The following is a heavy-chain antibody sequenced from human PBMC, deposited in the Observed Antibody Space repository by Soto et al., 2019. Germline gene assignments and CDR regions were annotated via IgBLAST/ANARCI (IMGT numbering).Heavy chain of an antibody. D-gene: IGHD2-21*01. V-gene: IGHV3-21*01. J-gene: IGHJ6*02. CDR3: AREDVASRGSAGMDV. CDR2: ISSSSSYI. CDR1: GFTFSSYS. Sequence: PGGSLRLSCAASGFTFSSYSMNWVRQAPGKGLEWVSSISSSSSYIYYADSVKGRFTISRDNAKNSLYLQMNSLRAEDTAGYYCAREDVASRGSAGMDVWGQGTTVTVSS.